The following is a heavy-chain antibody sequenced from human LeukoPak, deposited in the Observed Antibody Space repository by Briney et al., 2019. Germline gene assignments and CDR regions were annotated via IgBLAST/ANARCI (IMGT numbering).Heavy chain of an antibody. Sequence: GGSVRLSCAASGFTFASYGMIWLRQAPGKGLEWVSFITTSGGRTSYADSVEGRFTISRDNPRNTLYMQMNSLRDEDTAVYYCAIMHGYYDGTGYWVQWGQGTLVTVYS. D-gene: IGHD3-22*01. V-gene: IGHV3-23*01. CDR2: ITTSGGRT. CDR3: AIMHGYYDGTGYWVQ. J-gene: IGHJ1*01. CDR1: GFTFASYG.